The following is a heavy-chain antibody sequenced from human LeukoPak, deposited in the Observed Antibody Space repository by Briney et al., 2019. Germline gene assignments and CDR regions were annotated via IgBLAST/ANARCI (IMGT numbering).Heavy chain of an antibody. Sequence: ASVKVSCKASGYTFTSYDINWVRQATGQGLEWMGWMNPNSGNTGYAQKFQGRVTMTRNTSISTAYMELSNLRSEDTAVYYCARGRGPKTTERKYYFDYWGQGTLVTVSS. CDR2: MNPNSGNT. D-gene: IGHD1-1*01. J-gene: IGHJ4*02. CDR1: GYTFTSYD. CDR3: ARGRGPKTTERKYYFDY. V-gene: IGHV1-8*01.